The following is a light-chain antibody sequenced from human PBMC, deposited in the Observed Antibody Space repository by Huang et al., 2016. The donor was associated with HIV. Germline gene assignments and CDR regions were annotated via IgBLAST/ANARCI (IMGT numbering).Light chain of an antibody. CDR1: QGISSF. CDR3: QQFNNYPLT. Sequence: IQLTQSPSSLSASVGDRVTITCRASQGISSFLAWYQQNPGKAPKLLMYAASTLHSGVPLRFSGSGSVTDFTLTISSLQPEDFATYYCQQFNNYPLTFGGGTKVEIK. CDR2: AAS. J-gene: IGKJ4*01. V-gene: IGKV1-9*01.